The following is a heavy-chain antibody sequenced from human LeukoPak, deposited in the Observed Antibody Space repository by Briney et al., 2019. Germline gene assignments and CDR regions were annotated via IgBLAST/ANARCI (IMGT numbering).Heavy chain of an antibody. CDR1: GFTFSGFY. V-gene: IGHV3-73*01. Sequence: PRGSLRLSCAASGFTFSGFYMHWVRQASGKGLEWVGLIRSKPNSYTTVYAASVQGRFTISRDDSKNTAYLQMNSLKAEDTAVYYCTRQDCSGGSCSYVDYWGQGTLVTVSS. CDR3: TRQDCSGGSCSYVDY. J-gene: IGHJ4*02. D-gene: IGHD2-15*01. CDR2: IRSKPNSYTT.